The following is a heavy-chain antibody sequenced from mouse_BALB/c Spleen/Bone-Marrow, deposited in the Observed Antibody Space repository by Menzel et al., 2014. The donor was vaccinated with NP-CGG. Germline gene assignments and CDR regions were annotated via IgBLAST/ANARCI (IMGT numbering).Heavy chain of an antibody. CDR1: GFTFNTYA. CDR3: VRHGYFCNLYYALDF. J-gene: IGHJ4*01. V-gene: IGHV10-1*02. D-gene: IGHD2-1*01. CDR2: IRSKSNNYAT. Sequence: EVMLVESGGGLVHTKGSFKLSCAASGFTFNTYAMNWVRQAPGKGLEWVARIRSKSNNYATYYADSVKDRFAISRDDSQNMLCLQMNNLKTEDTAMYYCVRHGYFCNLYYALDFWGQGASITSSS.